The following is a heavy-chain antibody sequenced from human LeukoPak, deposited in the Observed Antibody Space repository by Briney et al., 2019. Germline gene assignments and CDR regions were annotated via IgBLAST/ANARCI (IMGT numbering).Heavy chain of an antibody. D-gene: IGHD6-13*01. CDR2: INPSGGST. CDR1: GYTFTSYD. J-gene: IGHJ4*02. Sequence: GASVKVSCKASGYTFTSYDINWVRQATGQGLEWMGIINPSGGSTSYAQKFQGRVTMTRDMSTSTVYMELSSLRSEDTAVYYCARDERAAIDYWGQGTLVTVSS. V-gene: IGHV1-46*01. CDR3: ARDERAAIDY.